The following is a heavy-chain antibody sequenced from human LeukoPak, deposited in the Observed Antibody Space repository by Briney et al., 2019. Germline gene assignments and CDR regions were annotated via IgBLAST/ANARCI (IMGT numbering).Heavy chain of an antibody. CDR2: ISAYNGNT. J-gene: IGHJ4*02. Sequence: ASVKVSCKASGYTFTDYYMHWVRQAPGQGLEWMGWISAYNGNTNYAQKLQGRVTMTTDTSTSTAYMELRSLRSDDTAVYYCARGVSVVVGSLPLPFDYWGQGTLVTVSS. CDR1: GYTFTDYY. V-gene: IGHV1-18*04. D-gene: IGHD2-21*01. CDR3: ARGVSVVVGSLPLPFDY.